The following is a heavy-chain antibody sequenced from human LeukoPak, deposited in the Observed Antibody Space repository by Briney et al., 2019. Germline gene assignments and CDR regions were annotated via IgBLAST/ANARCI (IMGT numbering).Heavy chain of an antibody. CDR1: GYSISNGCY. Sequence: SETLSLTCAVSGYSISNGCYWVWIRQPPGKGLEWIGSLYHSDTVYYNTALESRVSMSVDTSKNQFTLKLSFVTAADTAVYYCARQHDSYYYYYIDVWGSGTTVTVSS. CDR2: LYHSDTV. V-gene: IGHV4-38-2*01. J-gene: IGHJ6*03. CDR3: ARQHDSYYYYYIDV.